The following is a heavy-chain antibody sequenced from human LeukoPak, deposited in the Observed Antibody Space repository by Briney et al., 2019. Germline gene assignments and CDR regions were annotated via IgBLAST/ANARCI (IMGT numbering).Heavy chain of an antibody. Sequence: GGSLRLSCGASGFTFSYYSMNWVRRAPGKGVEWVSYIRSSSSNIYYAGSVKGRFTITRDNAKNSQFLQMNSLRDEDTAVYYCARASTITVRPGGYYHYYMDVWGKGTAVSVSS. CDR3: ARASTITVRPGGYYHYYMDV. CDR2: IRSSSSNI. J-gene: IGHJ6*03. D-gene: IGHD6-6*01. V-gene: IGHV3-48*02. CDR1: GFTFSYYS.